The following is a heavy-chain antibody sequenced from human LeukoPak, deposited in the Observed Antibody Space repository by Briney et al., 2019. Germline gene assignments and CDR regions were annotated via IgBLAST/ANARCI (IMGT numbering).Heavy chain of an antibody. CDR1: GYTLTELS. CDR3: ATEAAASENAFDI. J-gene: IGHJ3*02. V-gene: IGHV1-24*01. D-gene: IGHD6-13*01. Sequence: ASVRVSCKVSGYTLTELSMHWVRQAPGKGLEWMGSSDPEDGETIYAEKFQGRVTMTEDTSTDTAYMELSSLRSEDTAVYYCATEAAASENAFDIWGQGTMVTVSS. CDR2: SDPEDGET.